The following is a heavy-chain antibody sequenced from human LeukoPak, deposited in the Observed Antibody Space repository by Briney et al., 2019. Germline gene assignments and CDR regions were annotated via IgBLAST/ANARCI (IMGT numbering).Heavy chain of an antibody. J-gene: IGHJ4*02. D-gene: IGHD3-22*01. CDR3: ARAGDYYDSTYYFDY. Sequence: PGRSLRLSCAASGFTFSSYWMSWVRQAPGKGLEWVANIKQDGSEKYYVDSVKGRFTISRDNAKNSLYLQMNSLRAEDTAVYYCARAGDYYDSTYYFDYWGQGTLVTVSS. CDR1: GFTFSSYW. CDR2: IKQDGSEK. V-gene: IGHV3-7*04.